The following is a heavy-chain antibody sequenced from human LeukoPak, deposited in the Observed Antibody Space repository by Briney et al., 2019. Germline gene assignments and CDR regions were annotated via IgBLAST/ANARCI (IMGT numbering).Heavy chain of an antibody. D-gene: IGHD2-2*01. CDR3: AKDRADCSNTSCYAFFDY. J-gene: IGHJ4*02. Sequence: PGGSLRLSCAASGFTFSTSGMHWVRQAPGKGLEWVAFIRFDGTNKYYADSVKGRFTISRDNSKNTVYLQMNSLRGEDTAVYYCAKDRADCSNTSCYAFFDYWGQGTLVTVSP. V-gene: IGHV3-30*02. CDR1: GFTFSTSG. CDR2: IRFDGTNK.